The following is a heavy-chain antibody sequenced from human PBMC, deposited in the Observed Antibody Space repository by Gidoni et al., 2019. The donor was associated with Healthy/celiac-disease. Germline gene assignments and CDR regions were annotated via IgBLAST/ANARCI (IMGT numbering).Heavy chain of an antibody. CDR3: VKERYCSSTSCYDY. Sequence: EVQLVESGGGLVQPGGSLRLSCSASGFPFSSYAMHWVRQAPGKGLEYVSAISSNGGSTYYADSVKGRFTISRDNSKNTLYLQMSSLRAEDTAVYYCVKERYCSSTSCYDYWGQGTLVTVSS. CDR1: GFPFSSYA. D-gene: IGHD2-2*01. J-gene: IGHJ4*02. CDR2: ISSNGGST. V-gene: IGHV3-64D*06.